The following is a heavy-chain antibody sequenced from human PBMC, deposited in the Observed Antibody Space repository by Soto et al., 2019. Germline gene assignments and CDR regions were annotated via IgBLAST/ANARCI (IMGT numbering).Heavy chain of an antibody. D-gene: IGHD4-17*01. CDR2: ISYTGTT. J-gene: IGHJ4*01. Sequence: SETLSLTCTVSGVSISSGYFWSWIRQRPGKGPEWIGYISYTGTTFSNPALKSRVALSTDTSKNQFSLKLTSVTAADTAVYYCAGSLPGGHYVGVFDYWGHGTLVTVSS. CDR1: GVSISSGYF. CDR3: AGSLPGGHYVGVFDY. V-gene: IGHV4-31*02.